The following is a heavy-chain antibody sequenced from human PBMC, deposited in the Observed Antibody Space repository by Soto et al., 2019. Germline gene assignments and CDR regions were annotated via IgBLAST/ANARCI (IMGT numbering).Heavy chain of an antibody. Sequence: PSQTLSLTCAISGDSVSSNSAAWNWIRQSPSRGLEWLGRTYYRSKWYNGYAVSVKGRITINPDTSKNQFSLQLNSVTPEDTAVYYCAIWTEPPVAGDFDYWGPGTLVTVYS. V-gene: IGHV6-1*01. CDR1: GDSVSSNSAA. J-gene: IGHJ4*02. CDR2: TYYRSKWYN. D-gene: IGHD6-19*01. CDR3: AIWTEPPVAGDFDY.